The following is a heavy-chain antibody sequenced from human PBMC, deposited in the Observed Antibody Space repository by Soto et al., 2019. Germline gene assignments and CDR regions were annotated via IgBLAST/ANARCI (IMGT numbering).Heavy chain of an antibody. Sequence: HSLSLTCAISGDSFSSNLAAWNWIRQSPSRGLEWLGRTYYRSKWFNEYALSLKSRISINADTSKNQFSLQLSSVTLEDTAVYYCVRDGDGSGRTDFQYWGQGTLVTASS. V-gene: IGHV6-1*01. D-gene: IGHD3-3*01. J-gene: IGHJ4*02. CDR3: VRDGDGSGRTDFQY. CDR1: GDSFSSNLAA. CDR2: TYYRSKWFN.